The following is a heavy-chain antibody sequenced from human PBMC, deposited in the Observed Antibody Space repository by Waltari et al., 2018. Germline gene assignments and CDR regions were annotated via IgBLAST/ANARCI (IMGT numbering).Heavy chain of an antibody. D-gene: IGHD6-13*01. CDR3: ARDLGSSSWIDY. J-gene: IGHJ4*02. Sequence: EVQLVESGGGLVQPGGSLRLSCAASGFTFSNYWMSWVRQAPGKGLEWVASIKQDGSEKDYVDSLKGRFTIARDNAKNSLWLQMNSLRVEDTAVYYCARDLGSSSWIDYWGQGTPVTVSS. CDR2: IKQDGSEK. CDR1: GFTFSNYW. V-gene: IGHV3-7*01.